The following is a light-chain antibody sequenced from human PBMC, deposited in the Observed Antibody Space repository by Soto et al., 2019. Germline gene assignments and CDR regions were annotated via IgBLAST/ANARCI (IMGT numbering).Light chain of an antibody. CDR2: GAS. CDR1: QTISNK. J-gene: IGKJ4*01. CDR3: QQYYRWPVT. V-gene: IGKV3-15*01. Sequence: EIVMTQSPATLSVSPGERVTFSCRASQTISNKLAWYQHKPGQAPRLLISGASTGATGIPARFSGSWSGTAFTLPINSLQSEDFAVYYCQQYYRWPVTFGGGTKLEIK.